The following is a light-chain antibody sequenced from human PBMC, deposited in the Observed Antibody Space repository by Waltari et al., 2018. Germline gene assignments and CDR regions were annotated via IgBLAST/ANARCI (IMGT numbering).Light chain of an antibody. Sequence: QSALTQPPSASGSPGQSVTISCTGTSRDVGVYNYVSWYQQHPGKAPKLMIYEVSKRPSGVPDRFSGSKSGNTASLTVSGLQAEDEADYYCSSYADSNNLLFGGGTKLTVL. CDR1: SRDVGVYNY. CDR2: EVS. J-gene: IGLJ2*01. CDR3: SSYADSNNLL. V-gene: IGLV2-8*01.